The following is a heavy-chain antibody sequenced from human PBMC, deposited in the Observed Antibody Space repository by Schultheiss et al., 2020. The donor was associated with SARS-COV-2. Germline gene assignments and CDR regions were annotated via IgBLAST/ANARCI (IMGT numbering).Heavy chain of an antibody. CDR3: TTFEWIQLWLGDY. D-gene: IGHD5-18*01. CDR2: ISGSGGST. CDR1: GFTFSSYA. V-gene: IGHV3-23*01. Sequence: GGSLRLSCAASGFTFSSYAMSWVRQAPGKGLEWVSAISGSGGSTYYADSVKGRFTISRDNSKNTLYLQMNSLRAEDTAVYYCTTFEWIQLWLGDYWGQGTLVTVSS. J-gene: IGHJ4*02.